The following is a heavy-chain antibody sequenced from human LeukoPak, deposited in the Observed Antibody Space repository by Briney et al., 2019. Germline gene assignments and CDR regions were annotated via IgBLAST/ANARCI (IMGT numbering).Heavy chain of an antibody. CDR1: GFTFSSYE. V-gene: IGHV3-23*01. Sequence: QSGGSLRLSCAASGFTFSSYEMNWVRQAPGKGLEWVSTISGSGDSTYYADSVKGRFTISGDNSKNTFYLQMNSLRADDTAVYYCAKGAAPSGYSRVDYWGQGTLVTVSS. CDR2: ISGSGDST. J-gene: IGHJ4*02. D-gene: IGHD3-3*01. CDR3: AKGAAPSGYSRVDY.